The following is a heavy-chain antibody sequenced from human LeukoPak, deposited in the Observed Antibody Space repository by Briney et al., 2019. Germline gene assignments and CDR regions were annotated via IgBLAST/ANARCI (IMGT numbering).Heavy chain of an antibody. Sequence: SETLSLTCAVYGGSFSGYYWNWLRQPPGKGLEWLGEINHSGSTNYNPSLKSRVTISVDTSKNQFSLKLSSVTAADTAVYYCARGPRPGYCSSTSCYTPWGFDYWGQGTLVTVSS. CDR3: ARGPRPGYCSSTSCYTPWGFDY. J-gene: IGHJ4*02. V-gene: IGHV4-34*01. CDR2: INHSGST. D-gene: IGHD2-2*02. CDR1: GGSFSGYY.